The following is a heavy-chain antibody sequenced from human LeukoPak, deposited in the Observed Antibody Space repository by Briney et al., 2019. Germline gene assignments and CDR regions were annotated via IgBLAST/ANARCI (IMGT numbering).Heavy chain of an antibody. J-gene: IGHJ4*02. V-gene: IGHV3-7*01. Sequence: GGSLRLSCTASGFTFSKYWMSWVRQAPGKGPEWVANMKQDGSEIYYVDSVKGRFTISRDNAKNSLYLQMHSLRAEDTAVYYCAKDLWKVVPTTPSHYWGQGTLVTVSS. D-gene: IGHD2-2*01. CDR1: GFTFSKYW. CDR3: AKDLWKVVPTTPSHY. CDR2: MKQDGSEI.